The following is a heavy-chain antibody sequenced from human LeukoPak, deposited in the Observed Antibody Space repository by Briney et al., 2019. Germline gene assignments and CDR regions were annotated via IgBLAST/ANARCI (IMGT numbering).Heavy chain of an antibody. D-gene: IGHD4-23*01. CDR2: ISPSGRNT. Sequence: PGGSLILSCAASGFTFSSYGMSWVRQAPGKGLEWVSAISPSGRNTYYADSVKGRFIISRDNSKNMLYLQMSSLRAEDTAVYYCAKIGGNVVYWGQGTLVTVSS. CDR3: AKIGGNVVY. J-gene: IGHJ4*02. V-gene: IGHV3-23*01. CDR1: GFTFSSYG.